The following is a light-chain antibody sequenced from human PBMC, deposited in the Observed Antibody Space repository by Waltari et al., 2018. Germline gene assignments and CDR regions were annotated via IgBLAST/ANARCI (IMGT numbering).Light chain of an antibody. CDR3: QQYDTYSRT. CDR1: QSISSR. Sequence: DIQMTQSPSTLSASVGDKVTITCRASQSISSRLAWYQQKPGKAPKFLIYRASDLESVVPSRFSGSGSGTEFTLTITGLQPEDFATYHCQQYDTYSRTFGQGTRIEV. CDR2: RAS. J-gene: IGKJ1*01. V-gene: IGKV1-5*03.